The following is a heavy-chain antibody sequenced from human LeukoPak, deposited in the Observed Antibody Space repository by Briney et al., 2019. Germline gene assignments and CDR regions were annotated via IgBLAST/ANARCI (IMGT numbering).Heavy chain of an antibody. CDR3: AAGDRNGWYFDY. V-gene: IGHV3-20*04. D-gene: IGHD6-19*01. CDR1: GFTFGDHG. Sequence: PGGSLRLSCAASGFTFGDHGMSWVRQVPGKGLEWVSGINWDGGSTGYADSVKGRFTISRDNAKNSLYLQMNSPRAEDTALYYCAAGDRNGWYFDYWGQGTLVTVSS. CDR2: INWDGGST. J-gene: IGHJ4*02.